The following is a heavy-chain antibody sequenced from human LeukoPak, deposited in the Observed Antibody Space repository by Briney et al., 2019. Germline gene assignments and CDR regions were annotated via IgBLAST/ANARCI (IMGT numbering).Heavy chain of an antibody. CDR3: VSFYETY. CDR1: GNYW. D-gene: IGHD2/OR15-2a*01. J-gene: IGHJ4*02. V-gene: IGHV3-74*01. Sequence: GGSLRLSCAASGNYWMHWVRQAPGKGLVWVSHINSDGSWTSYADSVKGRFTISKDNAKNTVYLQLNNLRAEDTAVYYCVSFYETYWGRGTLVTVSS. CDR2: INSDGSWT.